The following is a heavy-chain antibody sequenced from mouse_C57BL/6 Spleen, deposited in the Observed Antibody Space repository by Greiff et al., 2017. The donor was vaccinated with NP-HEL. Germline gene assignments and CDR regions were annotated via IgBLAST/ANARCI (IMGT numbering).Heavy chain of an antibody. CDR2: ISSGSSTI. V-gene: IGHV5-17*01. CDR1: GFTFSDYG. Sequence: EVKLVESGGGLVKPGGSLKLSCAASGFTFSDYGMHWVRQAPEKGLEWVAYISSGSSTIYYADTVKGRFTIARDNAKNTLVLQMTSLRSEDTAMYYCARTGTDYAMDYWGQGTSVTVSS. CDR3: ARTGTDYAMDY. J-gene: IGHJ4*01.